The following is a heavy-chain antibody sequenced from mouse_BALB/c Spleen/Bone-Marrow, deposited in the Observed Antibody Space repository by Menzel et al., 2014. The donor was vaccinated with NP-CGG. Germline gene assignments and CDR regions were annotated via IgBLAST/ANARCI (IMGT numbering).Heavy chain of an antibody. CDR1: GYTFTDFN. J-gene: IGHJ2*01. V-gene: IGHV1S29*02. CDR3: ARGRRYDGPYFDY. Sequence: VQLQQPGPELVKPGASVKISCKASGYTFTDFNMHWVKQRHGKSLEWIGFISPYIGGTGYNQKFKSKATLTVDSSSSTAYMELRSLTSEDSAVYYCARGRRYDGPYFDYWGQGTTLTVSS. CDR2: ISPYIGGT. D-gene: IGHD2-14*01.